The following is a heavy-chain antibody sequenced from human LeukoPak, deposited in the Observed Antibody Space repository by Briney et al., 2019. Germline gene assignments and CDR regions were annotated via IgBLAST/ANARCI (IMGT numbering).Heavy chain of an antibody. CDR1: GYTFTGYY. Sequence: ASVKVSCKASGYTFTGYYMQWVRQAPGQGLEWMGWINPNSGGTNYAQKFQGWVTMTRDTSISTAYMELSRLRSDDTAVYYCARDSAESGPYYYYGMDVWGQGTTVTVSS. CDR3: ARDSAESGPYYYYGMDV. CDR2: INPNSGGT. D-gene: IGHD6-13*01. J-gene: IGHJ6*02. V-gene: IGHV1-2*04.